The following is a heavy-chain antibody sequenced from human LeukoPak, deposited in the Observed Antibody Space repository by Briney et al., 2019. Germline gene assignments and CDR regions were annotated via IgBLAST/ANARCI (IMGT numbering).Heavy chain of an antibody. J-gene: IGHJ4*02. CDR1: GFTFDDYA. D-gene: IGHD3-10*01. CDR3: AKDLFTMVRGVLKT. Sequence: GGSLRLSCAASGFTFDDYAMHWVRQAPGKGLEWVSGISWNSGSIGYADSVKGRFTISRDNAKNSLYLQTNSLRAEDTALYYCAKDLFTMVRGVLKTWGQGTLVTVSS. CDR2: ISWNSGSI. V-gene: IGHV3-9*01.